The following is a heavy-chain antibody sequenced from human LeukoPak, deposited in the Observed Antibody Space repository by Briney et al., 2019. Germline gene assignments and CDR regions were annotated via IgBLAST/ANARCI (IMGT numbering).Heavy chain of an antibody. Sequence: ASVKVSCNTSGYTFTSYGISWVRQAPGQGLKWMGWISAYNGNTDYAQKFQGRVTMTTDTSTSTAYMELRSLRSDDTAVYYCARGEVPGDYWGQGTLVTVSS. J-gene: IGHJ4*02. CDR3: ARGEVPGDY. V-gene: IGHV1-18*01. CDR1: GYTFTSYG. CDR2: ISAYNGNT. D-gene: IGHD2-2*01.